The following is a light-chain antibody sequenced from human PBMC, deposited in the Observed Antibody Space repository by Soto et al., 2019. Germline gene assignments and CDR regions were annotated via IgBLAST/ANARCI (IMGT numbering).Light chain of an antibody. V-gene: IGLV2-14*03. Sequence: QSALTQPASVSGSPGQSITISYTGTSSDVGAYNYVSWYQQHPGQAPKLMIYNVSNRPSGVSNRFSGSKSGNTASLTISGLQAEDEADYYCSSYATTGTVVFGGGTKLTVL. J-gene: IGLJ3*02. CDR3: SSYATTGTVV. CDR1: SSDVGAYNY. CDR2: NVS.